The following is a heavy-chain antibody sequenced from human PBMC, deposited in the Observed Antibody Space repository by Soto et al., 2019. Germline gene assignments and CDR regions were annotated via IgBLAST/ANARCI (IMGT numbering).Heavy chain of an antibody. Sequence: GGSLRLSCAASGFTFSSYAMHWVRQAPGKGLEWVAVISYDGSNKYYADSVKGRFTISRDNSKNTLYLQMNSLRAEDTAVYYCASGCSRYYYYGMDVWGQGTTVTVSS. CDR2: ISYDGSNK. J-gene: IGHJ6*02. D-gene: IGHD2-15*01. V-gene: IGHV3-30-3*01. CDR3: ASGCSRYYYYGMDV. CDR1: GFTFSSYA.